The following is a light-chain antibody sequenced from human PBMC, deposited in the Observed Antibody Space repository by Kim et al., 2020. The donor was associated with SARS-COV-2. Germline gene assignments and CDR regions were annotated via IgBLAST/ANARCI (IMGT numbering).Light chain of an antibody. V-gene: IGLV2-14*03. CDR3: ASYTTSGTWV. CDR1: SSDVGAYNN. J-gene: IGLJ3*02. CDR2: DVS. Sequence: QSALTQPASVSGSLGQSIAISCTGTSSDVGAYNNVSWYQQHPDKAPKFMIYDVSNRPSGVSDRFSGSKSGNTASLTISGLQAEDEADYHCASYTTSGTWVFGGGTKLTVL.